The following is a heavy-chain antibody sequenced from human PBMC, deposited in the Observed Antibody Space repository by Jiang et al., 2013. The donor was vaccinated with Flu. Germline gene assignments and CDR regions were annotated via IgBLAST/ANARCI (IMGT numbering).Heavy chain of an antibody. V-gene: IGHV1-46*03. CDR2: INPSGGST. D-gene: IGHD4-17*01. J-gene: IGHJ6*02. CDR1: GYTFTSYY. CDR3: ARDPYLYGDYDYYYGMDV. Sequence: SGAEVKKPGASVKVSCKASGYTFTSYYMHWVRQAPGQGLEWMGIINPSGGSTSYAQKFQGRVTMTRDTSTSTVYMELSSLRSEDTAVYYCARDPYLYGDYDYYYGMDVWGQGTTVTVSS.